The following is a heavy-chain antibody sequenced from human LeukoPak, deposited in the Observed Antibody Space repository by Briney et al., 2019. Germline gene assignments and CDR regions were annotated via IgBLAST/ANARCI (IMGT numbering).Heavy chain of an antibody. J-gene: IGHJ3*01. V-gene: IGHV4-59*01. CDR2: IYYSGST. D-gene: IGHD3-3*02. CDR3: ARGVISTDAFDV. CDR1: GDSISSYY. Sequence: SETLSLTCTVSGDSISSYYWSWIRQPPGKRLEWIGYIYYSGSTIYNPSLKSRVTMSLDTSKNQFSLKLRSVTAADTAAYYCARGVISTDAFDVWGQGTMVTVSS.